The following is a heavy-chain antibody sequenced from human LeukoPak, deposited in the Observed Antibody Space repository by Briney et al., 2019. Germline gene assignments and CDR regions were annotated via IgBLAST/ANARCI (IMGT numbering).Heavy chain of an antibody. D-gene: IGHD5-24*01. CDR3: AREGGYKSRDWYFDL. J-gene: IGHJ2*01. Sequence: PSETLSLTCTVSGGSISSYYWSWVRQPPGKGLEWIGYIYYSGSTNYNPSLKSRVTISVDTSKNQFSLTLSSVTAADTAVYYCAREGGYKSRDWYFDLWGRGTLVTVSS. CDR1: GGSISSYY. CDR2: IYYSGST. V-gene: IGHV4-59*01.